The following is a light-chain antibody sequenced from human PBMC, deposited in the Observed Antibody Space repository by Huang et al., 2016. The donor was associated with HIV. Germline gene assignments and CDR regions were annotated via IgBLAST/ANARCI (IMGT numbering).Light chain of an antibody. CDR1: RDISTF. J-gene: IGKJ1*01. Sequence: MTQSPPSLSASIGDRVTLTCRASRDISTFLACYQQKPGKPPRLLIYAASILPSGVPSRFSGGGSGTNFTLTVSSLQPEDVANYYCQKYDSAPRTFGQGTKLEL. CDR2: AAS. V-gene: IGKV1-27*01. CDR3: QKYDSAPRT.